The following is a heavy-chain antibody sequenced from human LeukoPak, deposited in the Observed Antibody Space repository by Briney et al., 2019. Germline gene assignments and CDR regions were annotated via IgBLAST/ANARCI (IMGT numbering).Heavy chain of an antibody. CDR2: IYYSGST. V-gene: IGHV4-59*01. J-gene: IGHJ4*02. CDR1: GGSISSYY. Sequence: SETPSLTCTVSGGSISSYYWSWIRQPPGKGLEWIGYIYYSGSTNYNPSLKSRVTISVDTSKNQFSLKLSSVTAADTAVYYCMSRGYWGQGTLVTVSS. CDR3: MSRGY.